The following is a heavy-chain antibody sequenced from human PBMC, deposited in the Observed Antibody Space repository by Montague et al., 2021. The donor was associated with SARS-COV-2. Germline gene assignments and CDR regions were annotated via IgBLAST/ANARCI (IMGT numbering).Heavy chain of an antibody. Sequence: SETLSLTCTVSGGSITGYYWSWLRRSPGKGLEWIAYIYDCGAVNYNPSLGIRVTISTDTSKNKLSLKVNLVTAADTAVYYCVRDHPYGGPRGAYDIWGQGTVVTVSS. CDR3: VRDHPYGGPRGAYDI. D-gene: IGHD4-23*01. V-gene: IGHV4-59*01. CDR1: GGSITGYY. CDR2: IYDCGAV. J-gene: IGHJ3*02.